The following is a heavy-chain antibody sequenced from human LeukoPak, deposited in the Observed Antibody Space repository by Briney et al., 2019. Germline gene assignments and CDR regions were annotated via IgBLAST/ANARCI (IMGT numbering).Heavy chain of an antibody. CDR2: IYPGDSDT. D-gene: IGHD6-13*01. CDR1: GYRFNSYW. V-gene: IGHV5-51*01. Sequence: GESLKISCKGSGYRFNSYWIGWVRQMPGKGLEWMGIIYPGDSDTRYSPSFEGQVTMSDDRSISTAYLQWSSLKALDSAMYYCARSRGSSSWYMDAFDIWGQGTMVTVSS. J-gene: IGHJ3*02. CDR3: ARSRGSSSWYMDAFDI.